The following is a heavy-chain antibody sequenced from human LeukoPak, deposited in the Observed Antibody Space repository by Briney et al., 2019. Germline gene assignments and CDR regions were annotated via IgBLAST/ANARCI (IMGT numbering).Heavy chain of an antibody. V-gene: IGHV1-69*04. CDR1: GGTFSSYA. CDR3: ARDRYYYDSSGYYYVDRIDY. D-gene: IGHD3-22*01. Sequence: GASVKVSCKASGGTFSSYAISWVRQAPGQGLEWIGRIIPILGIANYAQKFQGRVTITADKSTSTAYMELSSLRSEDTAVYYCARDRYYYDSSGYYYVDRIDYWGQGTLVTVSS. J-gene: IGHJ4*02. CDR2: IIPILGIA.